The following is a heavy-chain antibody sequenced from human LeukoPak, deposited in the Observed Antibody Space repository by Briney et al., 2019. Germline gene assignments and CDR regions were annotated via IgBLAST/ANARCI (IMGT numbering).Heavy chain of an antibody. CDR1: GFTFSSYA. D-gene: IGHD3-10*01. V-gene: IGHV3-30-3*01. CDR2: ISYDGSNK. CDR3: ARGGMVRGVGDY. J-gene: IGHJ4*02. Sequence: PGGSLRLSCAASGFTFSSYAMHWLRQAPGKGLEGVAVISYDGSNKYYADSVKGRFTISRDNAKNSLYLQMNSLRAEDTAVYYCARGGMVRGVGDYWGQGTLVTVSS.